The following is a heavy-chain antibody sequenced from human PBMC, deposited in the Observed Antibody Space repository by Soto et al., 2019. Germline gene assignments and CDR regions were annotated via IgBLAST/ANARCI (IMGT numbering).Heavy chain of an antibody. CDR2: IWYDGSNK. CDR3: ARSFYGDYVEDV. J-gene: IGHJ6*02. CDR1: GFTFSSYG. D-gene: IGHD4-17*01. V-gene: IGHV3-33*01. Sequence: QVQLVESGGGVVQPGRSLRLSCAASGFTFSSYGMHWVRQAPGKGLEWVAVIWYDGSNKYYADSVKGRSTISRDNSKNTLYLQMNSLRAEDTAVYYCARSFYGDYVEDVWGQGTTVTVSS.